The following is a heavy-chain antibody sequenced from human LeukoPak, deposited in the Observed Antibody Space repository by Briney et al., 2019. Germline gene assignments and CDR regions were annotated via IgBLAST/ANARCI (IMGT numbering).Heavy chain of an antibody. CDR1: GGSISSYY. V-gene: IGHV4-59*01. CDR2: IYYSGST. J-gene: IGHJ4*02. Sequence: SETLYLTCTVSGGSISSYYWSWIRQPPGKGLEWIGYIYYSGSTNYNPSLKSRVTISVDTSKNQFSLKLSSVTAADTAVYYCARDIDYWGQGTLVTVSS. CDR3: ARDIDY.